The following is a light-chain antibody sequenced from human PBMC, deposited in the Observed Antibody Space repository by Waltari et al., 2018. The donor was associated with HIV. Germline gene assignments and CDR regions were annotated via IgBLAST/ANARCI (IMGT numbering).Light chain of an antibody. V-gene: IGLV1-51*01. CDR2: DNN. J-gene: IGLJ3*02. Sequence: QSVLTQPPPGPAAPGPTATIPGSGSTSNIGHNFVSWYQQLPGTAPKLLIYDNNKRPSGIPARFSGSKSGTSATLGISGLQTGDEADYYCGTWDSSLSAGLFGGGTKLTVL. CDR3: GTWDSSLSAGL. CDR1: TSNIGHNF.